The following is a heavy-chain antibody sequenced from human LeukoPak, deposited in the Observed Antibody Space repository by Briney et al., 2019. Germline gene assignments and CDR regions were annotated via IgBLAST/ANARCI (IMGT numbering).Heavy chain of an antibody. CDR2: IYSGGST. J-gene: IGHJ4*02. CDR1: GFTFSSNY. D-gene: IGHD2-2*01. Sequence: GRTLSLSCATSGFTFSSNYMSWIRKAPGTGVEWVSVIYSGGSTYYADSVKGRLTISRDNSKNTLYLQMNSLRAEDTAVYYCAGGRWDVVVPAAIDYWGQGTLVTVSS. V-gene: IGHV3-53*01. CDR3: AGGRWDVVVPAAIDY.